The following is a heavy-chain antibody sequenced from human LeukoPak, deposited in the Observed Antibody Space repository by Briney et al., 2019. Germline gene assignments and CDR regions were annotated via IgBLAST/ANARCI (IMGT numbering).Heavy chain of an antibody. D-gene: IGHD3-10*01. J-gene: IGHJ5*02. CDR3: AKAPYDSGRGWFDA. Sequence: PGGSLRLSCAASGFTFSSYAMRWVRQAPGKGLEWVSAISGTGGSTYYADSVKGRFTISRDNSKNTLYLQMNSLRAEDTAVYYCAKAPYDSGRGWFDAWGQGTLVTVSS. V-gene: IGHV3-23*01. CDR2: ISGTGGST. CDR1: GFTFSSYA.